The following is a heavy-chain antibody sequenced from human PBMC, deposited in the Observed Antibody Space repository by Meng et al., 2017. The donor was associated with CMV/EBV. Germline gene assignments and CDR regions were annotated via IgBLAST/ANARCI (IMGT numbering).Heavy chain of an antibody. Sequence: ASVQVSCKASGYTFTGYYMHWMRQAPGQGLEWMGWINPSSGGTNYAQKFQGRVTMTRDTSISTAYMERSRLRSDDTAVYYCARGWIQLWLMGYWGQGTLVTVSS. J-gene: IGHJ4*02. V-gene: IGHV1-2*02. CDR3: ARGWIQLWLMGY. CDR2: INPSSGGT. CDR1: GYTFTGYY. D-gene: IGHD5-18*01.